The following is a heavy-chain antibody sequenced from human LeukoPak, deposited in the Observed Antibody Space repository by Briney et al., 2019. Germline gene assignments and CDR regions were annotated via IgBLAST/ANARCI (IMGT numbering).Heavy chain of an antibody. CDR3: ARGGDILTRYYLIGGLFDY. CDR1: GGSISSYY. J-gene: IGHJ4*02. D-gene: IGHD3-9*01. V-gene: IGHV4-59*01. Sequence: SETLSLTCTVSGGSISSYYWSWIRQPPGKGLEWIGYIYYSGSTNYNPSLKSRVTISVDTSKNQFSLKLNSVTAADTTVYYCARGGDILTRYYLIGGLFDYWGQGTLVTVSS. CDR2: IYYSGST.